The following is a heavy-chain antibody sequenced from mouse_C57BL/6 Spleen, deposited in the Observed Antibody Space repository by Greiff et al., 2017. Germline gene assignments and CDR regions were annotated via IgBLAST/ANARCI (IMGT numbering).Heavy chain of an antibody. V-gene: IGHV1-4*01. D-gene: IGHD1-1*01. CDR1: GYTFTSYT. CDR2: INPSSGYT. J-gene: IGHJ2*01. Sequence: VQLQQSGAELARPGASVKMSCKASGYTFTSYTMHWVKQRPGQGLEWIGYINPSSGYTKYNQKFKDKATLTADKSSSTAYMHLSSLTSEDSAVYYGARDYGSREDYFDYWGQGTTLTVSS. CDR3: ARDYGSREDYFDY.